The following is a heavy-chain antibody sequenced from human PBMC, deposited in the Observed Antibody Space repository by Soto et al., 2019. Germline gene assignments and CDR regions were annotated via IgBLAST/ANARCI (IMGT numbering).Heavy chain of an antibody. D-gene: IGHD2-2*01. CDR2: IYYSGST. V-gene: IGHV4-31*03. CDR3: ARIRVVPAATRFVDP. Sequence: QVQLQESGPGLVKPSQTLSLTCTVSGGSISSGGYYWSWVRQHPGKGLEWVGYIYYSGSTYYNPSPQTRVTISVDTAKNQFSLKLTSVTAADTAVYYCARIRVVPAATRFVDPWGQGTLVTVSS. CDR1: GGSISSGGYY. J-gene: IGHJ5*02.